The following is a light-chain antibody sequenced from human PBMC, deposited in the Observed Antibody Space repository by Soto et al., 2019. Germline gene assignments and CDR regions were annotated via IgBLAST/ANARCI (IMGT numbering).Light chain of an antibody. Sequence: EVVMTQSPATLSVSPGERATLSCRARQSINSNLVWYQQKPGQAPRLLIYDASTRATGIPARFSGSGSGTEFTLTNSSLQSEDSAVYFCQQYNDWPQTFGQGTKVEIK. CDR2: DAS. J-gene: IGKJ1*01. CDR1: QSINSN. CDR3: QQYNDWPQT. V-gene: IGKV3-15*01.